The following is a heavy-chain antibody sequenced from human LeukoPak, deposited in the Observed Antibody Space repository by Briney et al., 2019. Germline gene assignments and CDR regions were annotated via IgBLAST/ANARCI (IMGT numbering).Heavy chain of an antibody. CDR3: ARAEWLHWFDP. V-gene: IGHV4-61*02. CDR2: IYTSGST. CDR1: GGSISSGSYY. J-gene: IGHJ5*02. Sequence: SETLSLTCTVSGGSISSGSYYWSWIRQPAGKGLEWIGRIYTSGSTNYNPSLKNRVTISVDTSKNQFSLKLSSVTAADTAVYYCARAEWLHWFDPWGQGTLVTVSS. D-gene: IGHD3-3*01.